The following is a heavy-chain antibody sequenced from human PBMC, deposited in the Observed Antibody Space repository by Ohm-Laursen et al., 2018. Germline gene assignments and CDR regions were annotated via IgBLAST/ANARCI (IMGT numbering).Heavy chain of an antibody. D-gene: IGHD2-21*02. CDR2: ISRSGGGT. CDR1: GFTFSSYG. J-gene: IGHJ4*02. V-gene: IGHV3-23*01. CDR3: DRVVTAVGRLQPFDY. Sequence: SLRLSCAASGFTFSSYGMSWVRQAPGKGPEWVSSISRSGGGTYYADSVKGRFTISRDDSKDTQYLQMNSMRAEDTALYYFDRVVTAVGRLQPFDYGGQGTLVTASS.